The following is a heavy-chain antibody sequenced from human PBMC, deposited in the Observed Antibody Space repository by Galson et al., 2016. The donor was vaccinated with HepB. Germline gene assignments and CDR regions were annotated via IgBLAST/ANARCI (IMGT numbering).Heavy chain of an antibody. V-gene: IGHV5-10-1*01. CDR1: GYSFTNYW. Sequence: QSGAEVKKPGESLRISCKGSGYSFTNYWISWVRQMPGKGLEWLGRIDPSDSYTNYSPSFQGHVTISGDKSISTAYLQWDSLKASDTATFYCARLTLTNTPRGYYYFYMDVWGKGTTVTVSS. D-gene: IGHD4-11*01. CDR2: IDPSDSYT. J-gene: IGHJ6*03. CDR3: ARLTLTNTPRGYYYFYMDV.